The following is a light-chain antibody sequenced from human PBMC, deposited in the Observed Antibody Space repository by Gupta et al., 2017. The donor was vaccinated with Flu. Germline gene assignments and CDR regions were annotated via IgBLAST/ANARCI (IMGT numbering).Light chain of an antibody. CDR2: DVS. J-gene: IGKJ3*01. CDR1: QSVSSY. Sequence: EIVLTQSPATLSLSPGERATLSCRASQSVSSYLAWYQQKPGQAPRLLLYDVSNTATGIPARFSGSGSRTDFTLTISRLAPEDFAVSYCQQRTTWPQMFGDGTKVDIK. CDR3: QQRTTWPQM. V-gene: IGKV3-11*01.